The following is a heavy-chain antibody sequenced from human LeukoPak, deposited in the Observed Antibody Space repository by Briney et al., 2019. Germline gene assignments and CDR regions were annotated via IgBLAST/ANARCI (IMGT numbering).Heavy chain of an antibody. CDR1: GGSISSYY. Sequence: SETLSLTCTVSGGSISSYYWSWIRQPAGKGLEWIGRIYTSGSTNYNPSLKSRVTMSVDTSKNQFSLELSSVTAADTAVYYCARDSSGYYSAALDYRGQGTLVTVSS. D-gene: IGHD3-22*01. CDR2: IYTSGST. V-gene: IGHV4-4*07. CDR3: ARDSSGYYSAALDY. J-gene: IGHJ4*02.